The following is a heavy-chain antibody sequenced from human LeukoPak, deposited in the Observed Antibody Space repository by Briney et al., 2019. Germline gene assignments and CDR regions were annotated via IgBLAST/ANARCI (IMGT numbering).Heavy chain of an antibody. D-gene: IGHD6-19*01. Sequence: GESLKISCKGSGYSFTNYWIGWVRQMPGKGLEWMGIIYPGDSDTRYSPSFQGQVTISAGKSISTAYLQWSSLKASDTAMYYCARLQTSSGWYFDYWGQGTLVTVSS. CDR2: IYPGDSDT. J-gene: IGHJ4*02. CDR3: ARLQTSSGWYFDY. CDR1: GYSFTNYW. V-gene: IGHV5-51*01.